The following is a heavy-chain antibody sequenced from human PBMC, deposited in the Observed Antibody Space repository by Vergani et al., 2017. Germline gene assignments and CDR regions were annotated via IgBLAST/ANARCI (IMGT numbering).Heavy chain of an antibody. CDR1: GYTFTAYY. Sequence: QVQLVQSGAEVGKPGASVKISCKASGYTFTAYYIHWVRQAPEQGLEWVGDISPDGFSTFYAQKFQGRVTITRDTSTSTVYVEVTSLRSDDTAVYYCAREPPLTGFFDYWGQGTLVTVSS. CDR2: ISPDGFST. D-gene: IGHD3-9*01. CDR3: AREPPLTGFFDY. J-gene: IGHJ4*02. V-gene: IGHV1-46*03.